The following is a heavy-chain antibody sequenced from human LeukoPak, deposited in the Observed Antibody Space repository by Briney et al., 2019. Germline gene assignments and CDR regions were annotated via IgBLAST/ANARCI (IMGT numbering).Heavy chain of an antibody. V-gene: IGHV4-61*01. D-gene: IGHD2-2*02. J-gene: IGHJ5*02. CDR2: ISYSGST. Sequence: KPSETLSLTCTVSGYSISSGYYWSWIRQPPGKGLEWIGYISYSGSTNYNPSLKSRVTISVDTSKNQFSLKLSSVTAADTAVYYCAREFYTALRSWGQGTLVTVSS. CDR3: AREFYTALRS. CDR1: GYSISSGYY.